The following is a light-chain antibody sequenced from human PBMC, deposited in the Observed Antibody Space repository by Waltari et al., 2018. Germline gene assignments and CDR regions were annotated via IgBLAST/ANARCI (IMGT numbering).Light chain of an antibody. CDR2: WAS. CDR3: QQYYTTPH. V-gene: IGKV4-1*01. J-gene: IGKJ5*01. Sequence: DIVMTQSPDSLAVSLGERASINCKSSQSVLYSSNNRNYLAWYQQKPGQPPKLLIYWASTRDSGVPDRFSGSGSGTDFTLTISRLQAEDVAVYYCQQYYTTPHFGQGTRLEIK. CDR1: QSVLYSSNNRNY.